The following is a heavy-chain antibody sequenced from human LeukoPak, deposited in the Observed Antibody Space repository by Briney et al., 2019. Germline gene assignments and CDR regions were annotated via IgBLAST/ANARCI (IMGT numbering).Heavy chain of an antibody. V-gene: IGHV3-48*03. D-gene: IGHD3-10*01. CDR2: ISSSGSTI. J-gene: IGHJ4*02. CDR1: GFTFSSYE. Sequence: GGSLRLSCGASGFTFSSYEMNWVRQAPGKGLEWVSYISSSGSTIYYADSVKGRFTISRDNAKNSLYLQMNSLRAEDTAVYYCAREYYSLSYWGQGTLVTVSS. CDR3: AREYYSLSY.